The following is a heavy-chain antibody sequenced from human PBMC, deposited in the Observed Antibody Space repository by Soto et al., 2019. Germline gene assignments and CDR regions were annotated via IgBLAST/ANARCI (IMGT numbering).Heavy chain of an antibody. CDR3: ARRPITTSLRAFDI. Sequence: SETLSLTCAVYGGSFSGYYWSWIRQPPGKGLEWIGEINHSGSTNYNPSLKSRVTISVDTSKNQFSLKLSSVTAADTAVYYCARRPITTSLRAFDIWGQGTMVNVSS. CDR1: GGSFSGYY. CDR2: INHSGST. D-gene: IGHD4-17*01. V-gene: IGHV4-34*01. J-gene: IGHJ3*02.